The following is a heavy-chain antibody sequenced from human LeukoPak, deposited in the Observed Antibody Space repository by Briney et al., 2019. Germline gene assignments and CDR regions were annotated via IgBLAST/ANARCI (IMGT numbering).Heavy chain of an antibody. CDR1: GFSLSNGRMG. CDR2: IFSNDEK. Sequence: SGPVLVKPTETLTLTRTVSGFSLSNGRMGVSWIRLPPGKALEWLAHIFSNDEKSYRTSLKSRLTISKDTSKSQVVLTMTNMDPVDTATYYCARIRDGDYADYWGQGTLVTVSS. V-gene: IGHV2-26*01. J-gene: IGHJ4*02. D-gene: IGHD4-17*01. CDR3: ARIRDGDYADY.